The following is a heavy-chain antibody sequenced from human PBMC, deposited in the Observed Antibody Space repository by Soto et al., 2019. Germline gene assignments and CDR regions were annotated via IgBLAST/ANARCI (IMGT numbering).Heavy chain of an antibody. CDR1: GGTFSSYA. D-gene: IGHD2-15*01. Sequence: SVKVSCKASGGTFSSYAISWVRQAPGQGLEWMGGIIPIFGTANYAQKFQGRVTITADESTSTAYMELSSLRFEDTAVYYCAREVIPGYCSGGSCYESYYYYGMDVWGQGTTVTVSS. CDR3: AREVIPGYCSGGSCYESYYYYGMDV. V-gene: IGHV1-69*13. CDR2: IIPIFGTA. J-gene: IGHJ6*02.